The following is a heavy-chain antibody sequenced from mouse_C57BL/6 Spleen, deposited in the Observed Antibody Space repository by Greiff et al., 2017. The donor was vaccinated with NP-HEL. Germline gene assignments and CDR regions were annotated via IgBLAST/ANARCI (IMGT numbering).Heavy chain of an antibody. J-gene: IGHJ4*01. CDR1: GFNIKDDY. D-gene: IGHD2-1*01. V-gene: IGHV14-4*01. CDR2: IDPENGDT. Sequence: VQLQQSGAELVRPGASVKLSCTASGFNIKDDYMHWVKQRPEQGLEWIGWIDPENGDTEYASKFQGKATITADTSSNTAYLQLSSLTSEDTAVYYCTLPWGNYYAMDYWGQGTSVTVSS. CDR3: TLPWGNYYAMDY.